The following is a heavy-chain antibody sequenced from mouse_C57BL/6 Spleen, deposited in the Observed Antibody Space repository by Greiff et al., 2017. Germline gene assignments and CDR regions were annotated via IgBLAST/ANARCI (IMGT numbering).Heavy chain of an antibody. CDR3: ARKGMVTSFDY. V-gene: IGHV1-50*01. J-gene: IGHJ2*01. D-gene: IGHD2-2*01. Sequence: VKLQQPGAELVKPGASVKLSCKASGYTFTSYWMQWVKQRPGQGLEWIGEIDPSDSYTNYNQKFKGKATLTVDTSSSTAYMQLSSLTSEDSAVYYCARKGMVTSFDYWGQGTTLTVSS. CDR2: IDPSDSYT. CDR1: GYTFTSYW.